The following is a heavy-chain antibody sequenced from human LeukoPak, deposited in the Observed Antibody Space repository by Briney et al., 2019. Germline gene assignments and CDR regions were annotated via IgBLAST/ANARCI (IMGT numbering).Heavy chain of an antibody. CDR2: IYYSGST. CDR3: ARELLTSYSSSWYLDY. CDR1: GGSISSHY. V-gene: IGHV4-59*11. Sequence: PSETLSLTRTVSGGSISSHYWSWIRQPPGKGLEWIGYIYYSGSTNYNPSLKSRVTISVDTSKNQFSLKLSSVTAADTAVYYCARELLTSYSSSWYLDYWGQGTLVTVSS. D-gene: IGHD6-13*01. J-gene: IGHJ4*02.